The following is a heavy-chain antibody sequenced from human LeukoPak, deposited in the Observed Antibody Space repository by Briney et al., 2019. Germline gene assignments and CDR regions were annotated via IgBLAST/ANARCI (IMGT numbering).Heavy chain of an antibody. CDR2: VYHSGAT. V-gene: IGHV4-30-2*01. Sequence: SETLSLTCTVSNGTVGSGGYSWSWIRQPPGKGLEWIGYVYHSGATYYNPSLKSRISIPMDRSKNQFPLRLRSVTAADTAVYFCASSHCGGDCFSSVAFDFWGDGTMVTVSS. CDR3: ASSHCGGDCFSSVAFDF. CDR1: NGTVGSGGYS. J-gene: IGHJ3*01. D-gene: IGHD2-21*02.